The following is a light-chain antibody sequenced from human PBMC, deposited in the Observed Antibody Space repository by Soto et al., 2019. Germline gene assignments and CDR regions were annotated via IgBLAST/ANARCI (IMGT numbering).Light chain of an antibody. J-gene: IGKJ1*01. CDR2: GAS. V-gene: IGKV3-15*01. CDR3: QQYNNWPPWT. CDR1: HGVSTN. Sequence: EIVMTQSPATLSASPGERATLSFRASHGVSTNLARYQQKPGQAPRLLIYGASTTATGVPARFSGSGSGTEFTLTISSRQPDDFAVYDCQQYNNWPPWTFGQGTKVDVK.